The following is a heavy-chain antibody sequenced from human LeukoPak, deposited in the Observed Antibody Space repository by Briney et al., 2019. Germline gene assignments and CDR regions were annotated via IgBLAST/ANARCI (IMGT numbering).Heavy chain of an antibody. Sequence: GASVKVSCKASGFTFTGHYMHWMRQAPGQGLEWMGWINTNTGNPTYAQGFTGRFVFSLDTSVSTAYLQISSLKAEDTAVYYCARKSSSPDYWGQGTLVTVSS. CDR1: GFTFTGHY. CDR3: ARKSSSPDY. V-gene: IGHV7-4-1*02. D-gene: IGHD6-6*01. CDR2: INTNTGNP. J-gene: IGHJ4*02.